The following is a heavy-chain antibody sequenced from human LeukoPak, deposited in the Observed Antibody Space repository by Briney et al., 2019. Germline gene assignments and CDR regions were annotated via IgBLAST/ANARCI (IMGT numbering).Heavy chain of an antibody. CDR1: GFPFNSYS. J-gene: IGHJ1*01. CDR3: VRDSGSSYGYYFLH. V-gene: IGHV3-21*01. CDR2: ISSSSSHM. Sequence: GSLRLSFAASGFPFNSYSMYWVRQAPGKGLEWVSSISSSSSHMFYADSVKGRFSISRDNANNSLYLQMNSLRAEDTAVYYCVRDSGSSYGYYFLHWGQGTLVTVSS. D-gene: IGHD1-26*01.